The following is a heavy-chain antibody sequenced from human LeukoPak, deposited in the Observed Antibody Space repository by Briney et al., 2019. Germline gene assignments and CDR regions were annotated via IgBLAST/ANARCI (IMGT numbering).Heavy chain of an antibody. V-gene: IGHV1-8*01. D-gene: IGHD3-9*01. J-gene: IGHJ4*02. CDR1: GYTFTSYD. CDR3: ARGFRYYDILTGYYSDY. Sequence: ASVKVSCKASGYTFTSYDINWVRQATGQGLEWMGWMNPDSGNSGYAQKFQGRVTMARNTSMSTAYMELSSLRSEDTAVYYCARGFRYYDILTGYYSDYWGQGTLVTVSS. CDR2: MNPDSGNS.